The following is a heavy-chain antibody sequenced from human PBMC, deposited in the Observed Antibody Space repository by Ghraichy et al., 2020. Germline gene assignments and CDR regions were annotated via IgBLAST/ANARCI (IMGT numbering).Heavy chain of an antibody. Sequence: SETLSLTCTVSGGSISSGDYYWSWIRQPPGKGLEWIGYIYYSGSTYYNPSLKSRVTISVDTSKNQFSLKLSSVTATDTAVYYCARNPRGQVAGGNWYFDLWGRGTLVTVSS. J-gene: IGHJ2*01. CDR1: GGSISSGDYY. CDR2: IYYSGST. CDR3: ARNPRGQVAGGNWYFDL. V-gene: IGHV4-30-4*01. D-gene: IGHD2-15*01.